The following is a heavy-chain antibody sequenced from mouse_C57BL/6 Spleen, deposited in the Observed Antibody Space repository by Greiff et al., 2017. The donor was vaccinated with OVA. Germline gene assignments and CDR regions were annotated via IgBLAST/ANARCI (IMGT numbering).Heavy chain of an antibody. Sequence: VKLQQSGAELARPGASVKLSCKASGYTFTSYGISWVKQRTGQGLEWIGEIYPRSGNTYYNEKFKGKATLTADKSSSTAYMELRSLTSEDSAVDFCARKDYDYGIAYWGQGTLVTVSA. CDR3: ARKDYDYGIAY. J-gene: IGHJ3*01. D-gene: IGHD2-4*01. CDR1: GYTFTSYG. V-gene: IGHV1-81*01. CDR2: IYPRSGNT.